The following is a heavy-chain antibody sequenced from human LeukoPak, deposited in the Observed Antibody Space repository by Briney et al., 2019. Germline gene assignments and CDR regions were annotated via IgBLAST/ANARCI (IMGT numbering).Heavy chain of an antibody. D-gene: IGHD6-25*01. CDR1: GDSLNSYY. Sequence: SSETLPLTCTVSGDSLNSYYWSWIRQPPGEGLQWIGYIFYSGSSNYNASLRSRVAISVDTSKNQFSLKLTSVTAADTAVYYCAGRAARFFDYWGQGILVTVSS. J-gene: IGHJ4*02. CDR3: AGRAARFFDY. CDR2: IFYSGSS. V-gene: IGHV4-59*01.